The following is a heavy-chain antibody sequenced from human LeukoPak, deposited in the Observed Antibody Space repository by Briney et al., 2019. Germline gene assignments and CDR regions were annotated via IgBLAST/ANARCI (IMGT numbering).Heavy chain of an antibody. CDR1: GYTFTSYG. CDR3: AVGENDYGDYHWFDP. J-gene: IGHJ5*02. Sequence: ASVKVSCKASGYTFTSYGISWVRQAPGQGLEWMGWISAYNGNTNYAQKLQGRVTMTTDTSTSTAYMELSSLRSEDTAVYYCAVGENDYGDYHWFDPWGQGTLVTVSS. V-gene: IGHV1-18*01. D-gene: IGHD4-17*01. CDR2: ISAYNGNT.